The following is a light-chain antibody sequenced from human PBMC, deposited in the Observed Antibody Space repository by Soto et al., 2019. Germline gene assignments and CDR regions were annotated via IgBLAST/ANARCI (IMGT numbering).Light chain of an antibody. CDR1: QSVSSNY. CDR2: GAS. J-gene: IGKJ2*01. Sequence: ENVLTQSPGTLSLSPGERATLSCRASQSVSSNYVAWYQQKPGQAPRLLVYGASSRATGIPDRFSGGGSGTDFTLTISRLEPEDFAMYYCHHYGASPYTFGQGTKLEIK. V-gene: IGKV3-20*01. CDR3: HHYGASPYT.